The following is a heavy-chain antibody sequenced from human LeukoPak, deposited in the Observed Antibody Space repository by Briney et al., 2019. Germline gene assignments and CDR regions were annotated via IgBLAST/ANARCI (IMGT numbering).Heavy chain of an antibody. D-gene: IGHD5-18*01. J-gene: IGHJ4*02. CDR2: ISGSGGST. CDR1: GFTFSSYA. V-gene: IGHV3-23*01. Sequence: GGSLRLSCAASGFTFSSYAMSWVRQAPGKGLEWVSAISGSGGSTYYADSVKGRFTISRDNSKNTLYLQMNSLRAEDTAVYYCAKTIVERYSYGHVPQHWGQGTLVTVSS. CDR3: AKTIVERYSYGHVPQH.